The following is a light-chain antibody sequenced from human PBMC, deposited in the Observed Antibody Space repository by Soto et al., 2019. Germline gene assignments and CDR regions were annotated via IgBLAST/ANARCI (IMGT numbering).Light chain of an antibody. CDR3: SSYTSSSVV. V-gene: IGLV2-14*01. CDR2: DVS. Sequence: QSALTQPASVSGSPGQSITISCTGTSSDVGGYNYVSWYQQHPGKAPKLMIYDVSNRPSGVSNRFSVSKSGNTASLTISGLQAEDEADYYCSSYTSSSVVLGGGTKVTVL. J-gene: IGLJ2*01. CDR1: SSDVGGYNY.